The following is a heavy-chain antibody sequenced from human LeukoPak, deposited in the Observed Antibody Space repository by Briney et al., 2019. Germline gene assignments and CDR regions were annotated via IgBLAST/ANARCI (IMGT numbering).Heavy chain of an antibody. CDR3: AKVPSTGYSSGWERWYFDL. CDR2: IRYDGSNK. CDR1: GFTFSSYG. D-gene: IGHD6-19*01. Sequence: GGSLRLSCAASGFTFSSYGMHWVRQAPGKGLEWVAFIRYDGSNKYYADSVKGRFTISRDNSKNTLYLQMNSLRAEDTAVYYCAKVPSTGYSSGWERWYFDLWGRGTLVTVSS. V-gene: IGHV3-30*02. J-gene: IGHJ2*01.